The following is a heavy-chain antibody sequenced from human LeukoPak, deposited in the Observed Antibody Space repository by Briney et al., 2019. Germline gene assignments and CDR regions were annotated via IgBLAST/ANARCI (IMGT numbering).Heavy chain of an antibody. V-gene: IGHV3-23*01. CDR2: IFPSGGEI. CDR1: GFTFSTFA. CDR3: ARGSSGYTTYPVDY. J-gene: IGHJ4*02. D-gene: IGHD6-19*01. Sequence: PGGSLRLSCAASGFTFSTFAMIWVRQPPGKGLEWVSSIFPSGGEIHYADSVRGRFTISRDNSKSTLSLQMNSLRAEDTAVYYCARGSSGYTTYPVDYWGQGTLVTVSS.